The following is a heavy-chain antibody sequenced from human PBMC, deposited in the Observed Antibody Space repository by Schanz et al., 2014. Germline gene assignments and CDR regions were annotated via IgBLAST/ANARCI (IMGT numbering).Heavy chain of an antibody. CDR2: INTGVNT. D-gene: IGHD6-13*01. CDR1: GFTFGDYA. V-gene: IGHV3-23*01. CDR3: ARGLIAAAGGAFDY. Sequence: EVQLLESGGGLVQPGGSLRLSCAASGFTFGDYAMTWVRQAPGKGLEWVSAINTGVNTYYADSVRGRFTMSRDNSKNTLYLQMDSLGAGDAAVYYCARGLIAAAGGAFDYWGQGTLVAVSA. J-gene: IGHJ4*02.